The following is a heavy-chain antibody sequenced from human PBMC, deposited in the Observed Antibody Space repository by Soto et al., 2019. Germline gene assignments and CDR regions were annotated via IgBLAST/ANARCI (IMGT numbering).Heavy chain of an antibody. Sequence: SGPTLVNPSQTLTLTCTFSGFSLNTGGMCLSWVRQPTGKALEWLAVVRWDDGKHFSTSLRNRISVSKDASGDRVVLTMANMDPADSGTYYCVRTHGGYTAYYGMDVWGPGTTVTVSS. J-gene: IGHJ6*02. V-gene: IGHV2-70*19. CDR2: VRWDDGK. D-gene: IGHD5-12*01. CDR3: VRTHGGYTAYYGMDV. CDR1: GFSLNTGGMC.